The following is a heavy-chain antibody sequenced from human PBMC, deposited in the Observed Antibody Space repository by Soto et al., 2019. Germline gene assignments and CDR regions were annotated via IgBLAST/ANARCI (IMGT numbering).Heavy chain of an antibody. V-gene: IGHV3-33*01. CDR1: GFTFSSYG. Sequence: LRLSCVASGFTFSSYGMHWVRQAPGKVLEWVAVIWYDGSNKYYADSVKGRFTISRDNSKNTLYLQMNSLRAEDTAVYYCARAQYYDSSPLDYWGQGTLVTVSS. CDR2: IWYDGSNK. CDR3: ARAQYYDSSPLDY. D-gene: IGHD3-22*01. J-gene: IGHJ4*02.